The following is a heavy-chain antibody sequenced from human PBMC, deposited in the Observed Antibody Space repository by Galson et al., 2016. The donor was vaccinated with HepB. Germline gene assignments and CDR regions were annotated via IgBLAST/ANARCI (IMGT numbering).Heavy chain of an antibody. CDR2: IYSTGTT. V-gene: IGHV3-23*03. D-gene: IGHD1-26*01. J-gene: IGHJ4*02. Sequence: SLRLSCAASGFTFTNYAMIWFRQAPGKVLEWVSLIYSTGTTSYADSATGRFTISRDSSKYTLYLQMHSLRAEDTAIYYCARDSGTPPPRRGPSSGYWGQGTLVTVSS. CDR3: ARDSGTPPPRRGPSSGY. CDR1: GFTFTNYA.